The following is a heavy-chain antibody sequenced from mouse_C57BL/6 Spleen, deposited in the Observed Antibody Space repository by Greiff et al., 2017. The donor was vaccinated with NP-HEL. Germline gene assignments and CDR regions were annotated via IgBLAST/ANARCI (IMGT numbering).Heavy chain of an antibody. CDR1: GFTFTDYY. V-gene: IGHV7-3*01. CDR2: IRNKANGYTT. J-gene: IGHJ4*01. CDR3: ARWGYYAMDY. Sequence: EVQVVESGGGLVQPGGSLSLSCAASGFTFTDYYMSWVRQPPGKALEWLGFIRNKANGYTTEYSASVKGRFTISRDNSQSILYLQMNALRAEDSATYYCARWGYYAMDYWGQGTSVTVSS.